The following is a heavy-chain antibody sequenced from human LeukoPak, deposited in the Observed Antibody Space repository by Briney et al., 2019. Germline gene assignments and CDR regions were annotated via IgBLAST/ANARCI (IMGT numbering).Heavy chain of an antibody. CDR3: ARVGYDYNWYDAFDI. V-gene: IGHV3-30*04. J-gene: IGHJ3*02. CDR2: ISHDGSNK. CDR1: AFTFSSYS. Sequence: PGRSLRLSCVVSAFTFSSYSMHWVRQAPGKGLEWVAFISHDGSNKYCADSLKGRFTISRDNSKNTLFLQMNSLRPEDTAVYYCARVGYDYNWYDAFDIWGQGTMVTVSS. D-gene: IGHD1-1*01.